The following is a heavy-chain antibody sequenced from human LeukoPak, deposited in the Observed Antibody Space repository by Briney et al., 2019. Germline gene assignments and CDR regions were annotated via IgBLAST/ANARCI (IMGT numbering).Heavy chain of an antibody. CDR3: TREDGELLIFDY. D-gene: IGHD1-26*01. CDR2: IRSKAYDATT. Sequence: GGSLRLSCAASGFTFSSYAMSWVRQAPGKGLEWVGFIRSKAYDATTEYAASVKGRFSISRDDSKSIAYLQMNSLKTEDTAVYYCTREDGELLIFDYWGQGTLVTVSS. CDR1: GFTFSSYA. J-gene: IGHJ4*02. V-gene: IGHV3-49*04.